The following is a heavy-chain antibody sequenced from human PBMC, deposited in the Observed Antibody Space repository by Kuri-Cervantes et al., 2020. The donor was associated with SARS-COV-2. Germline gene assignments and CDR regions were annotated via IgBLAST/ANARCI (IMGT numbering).Heavy chain of an antibody. J-gene: IGHJ1*01. CDR2: ISGSGGST. V-gene: IGHV3-23*01. D-gene: IGHD6-19*01. CDR3: ARAGSGWYREGKYFQH. CDR1: GFTVSSNY. Sequence: LSLTCAASGFTVSSNYMGWVRQAPGKGLEWVSAISGSGGSTYYADSVKGRFTISRDNSKNTLYLQMNSLRAEDTAVYYCARAGSGWYREGKYFQHWGQGTLVTVSS.